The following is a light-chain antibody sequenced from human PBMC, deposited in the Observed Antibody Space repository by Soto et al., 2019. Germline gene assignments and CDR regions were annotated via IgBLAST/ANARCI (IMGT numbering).Light chain of an antibody. CDR1: SSNIGSNT. J-gene: IGLJ2*01. CDR2: SNN. V-gene: IGLV1-44*01. CDR3: AAWDDSLNAL. Sequence: QSVLTQPPSASGTPGQRVTISCSGSSSNIGSNTVNWYQQLPGTAPKLLIYSNNQRPSGVPDRFSGSKSGTSASLAISGLQSEDEADYYCAAWDDSLNALFGGVTQLTVL.